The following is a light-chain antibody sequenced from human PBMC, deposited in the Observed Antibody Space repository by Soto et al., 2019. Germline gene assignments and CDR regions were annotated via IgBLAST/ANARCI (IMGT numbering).Light chain of an antibody. CDR2: AAS. CDR3: QQYNDYIT. CDR1: QSISTW. J-gene: IGKJ5*01. Sequence: PSTMSSSIGARVTITCRASQSISTWLAWYQQKPGKAPKLLIYAASTLENGVPTRFSGTGSETEFTLTVSSLQPDDSATYYCQQYNDYITFGQGTRLEI. V-gene: IGKV1-5*01.